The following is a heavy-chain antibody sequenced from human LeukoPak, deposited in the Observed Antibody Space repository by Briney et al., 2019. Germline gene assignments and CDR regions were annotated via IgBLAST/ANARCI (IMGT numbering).Heavy chain of an antibody. D-gene: IGHD2-2*01. CDR2: IYSGDNT. Sequence: GGSLRLSCAASGFLVSTNYMSWVRQAPGKGLEWVSVIYSGDNTYYSDSVKGRFTIYRDNSRNTLYLQMNSLRVEDTAVYYCGRDLGVGFCSSTGCNNLNMDVWGKGTTVTVSS. J-gene: IGHJ6*03. CDR1: GFLVSTNY. V-gene: IGHV3-53*01. CDR3: GRDLGVGFCSSTGCNNLNMDV.